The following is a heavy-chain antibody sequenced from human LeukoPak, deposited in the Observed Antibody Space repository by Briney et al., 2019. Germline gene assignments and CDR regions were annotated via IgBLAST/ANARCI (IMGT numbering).Heavy chain of an antibody. V-gene: IGHV4-34*01. Sequence: SETLSLTCAAYGGSFSGYYWSWIRQPPGKGLEWIGEINHSGSTNYNPSLKSRVTISVDTSKNQFSLKLSSVTAADTAVYYCARCPDSSSWSKDSNWFDPWGQGTLVTVSS. J-gene: IGHJ5*02. CDR2: INHSGST. CDR1: GGSFSGYY. D-gene: IGHD6-13*01. CDR3: ARCPDSSSWSKDSNWFDP.